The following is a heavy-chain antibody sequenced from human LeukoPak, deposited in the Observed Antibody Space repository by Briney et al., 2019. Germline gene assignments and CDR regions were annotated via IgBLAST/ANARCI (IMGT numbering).Heavy chain of an antibody. V-gene: IGHV3-23*01. CDR3: AKDLEIAAAGTPYYFDY. Sequence: GGSLRLSCAASGFTFSSYAMSWVRQAPGKGLEWVSAISGSGGSTYYADSVKGRFTISRDNSKNTLYLQMNSLRAEDTAVYYCAKDLEIAAAGTPYYFDYWGQGTLVTVSS. J-gene: IGHJ4*02. CDR2: ISGSGGST. D-gene: IGHD6-13*01. CDR1: GFTFSSYA.